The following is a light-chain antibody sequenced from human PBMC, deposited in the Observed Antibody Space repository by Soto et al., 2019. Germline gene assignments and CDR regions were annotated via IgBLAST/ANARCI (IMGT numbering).Light chain of an antibody. J-gene: IGLJ3*02. V-gene: IGLV1-47*01. CDR2: RTD. CDR1: SLNAGGNY. CDR3: AAWDDSLRGHV. Sequence: QSALTQAPSASWTTAQTVSISCSGTSLNAGGNYVYWYQQFPGTAAKLLIYRTDQRPSGVPDRFSGSKSGTSASLAISGLRSEDEADYNCAAWDDSLRGHVFGGGTKVTVL.